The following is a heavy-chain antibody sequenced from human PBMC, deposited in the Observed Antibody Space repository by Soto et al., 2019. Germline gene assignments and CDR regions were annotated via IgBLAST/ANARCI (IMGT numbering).Heavy chain of an antibody. D-gene: IGHD1-20*01. J-gene: IGHJ3*02. Sequence: GGSLRLSCAASGFTFSSYAMSWVRQAPGKGLEWVSAISGSGGSTYYADSVKGRFTISRDNSKNTLYLQMNSLRAEDTAVCYCEKGHWVTDPHNDAFDIWGQGTMVTVSS. CDR3: EKGHWVTDPHNDAFDI. V-gene: IGHV3-23*01. CDR2: ISGSGGST. CDR1: GFTFSSYA.